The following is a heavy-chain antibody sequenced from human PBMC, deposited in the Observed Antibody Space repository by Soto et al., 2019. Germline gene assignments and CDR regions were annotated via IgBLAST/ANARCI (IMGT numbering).Heavy chain of an antibody. V-gene: IGHV3-30*05. D-gene: IGHD6-6*01. Sequence: QVQLVESGGGVVQPGKSLRLSCAASGFSFSNFDMHWVRQAPGKGLEWVAVISGNGGKRYYIDSMKGRISISRDNSNNTLTLQIDSLTNDGPAIYYCAKDSGMAARFVKWGQGALVTFSS. J-gene: IGHJ4*02. CDR1: GFSFSNFD. CDR2: ISGNGGKR. CDR3: AKDSGMAARFVK.